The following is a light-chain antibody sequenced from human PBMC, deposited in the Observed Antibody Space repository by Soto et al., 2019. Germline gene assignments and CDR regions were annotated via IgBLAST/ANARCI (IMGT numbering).Light chain of an antibody. CDR1: QNISSSY. CDR2: GAS. J-gene: IGKJ2*01. Sequence: EIMLTQSPGTLSLSPGARATLSCRASQNISSSYLAWYQQKPGQAPGLLIYGASSRATGIPDRFSGSGSGTDFTLTILRLEPEDFAVYYCQQYGSSPYTFGQGTKVDIK. CDR3: QQYGSSPYT. V-gene: IGKV3-20*01.